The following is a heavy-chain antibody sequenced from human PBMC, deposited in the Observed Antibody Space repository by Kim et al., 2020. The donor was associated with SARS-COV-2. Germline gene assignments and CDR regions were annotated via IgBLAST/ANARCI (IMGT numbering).Heavy chain of an antibody. CDR3: AKITVTTFPGLDY. CDR2: ISYDGSNK. J-gene: IGHJ4*02. Sequence: GGSLRLSCAASGFTFSSYGMHWVRQAPGKGLEWVAVISYDGSNKYYADSVKGRFTISRDNSKNTLYLQMNSLRAEDTAVYYCAKITVTTFPGLDYWGQGTLVTVSS. CDR1: GFTFSSYG. D-gene: IGHD4-17*01. V-gene: IGHV3-30*18.